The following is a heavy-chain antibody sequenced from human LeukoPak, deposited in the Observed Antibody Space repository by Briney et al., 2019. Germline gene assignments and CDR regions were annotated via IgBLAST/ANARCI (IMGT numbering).Heavy chain of an antibody. Sequence: SQTLSLTCTVSGGSISSGGYYWSWIRQPPGKGLEWIGYIYHSGSTYYNPSLKSRVTISVDRSKNQFSLKLSSVTAADTAVYYCAREPLSGSSTPYYFDYWGQGTLVTVSS. CDR3: AREPLSGSSTPYYFDY. CDR1: GGSISSGGYY. CDR2: IYHSGST. J-gene: IGHJ4*02. D-gene: IGHD1-26*01. V-gene: IGHV4-30-2*01.